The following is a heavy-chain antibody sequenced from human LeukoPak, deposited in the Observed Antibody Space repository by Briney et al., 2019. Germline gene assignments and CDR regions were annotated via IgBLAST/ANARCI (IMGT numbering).Heavy chain of an antibody. V-gene: IGHV1-46*01. D-gene: IGHD6-6*01. J-gene: IGHJ6*03. CDR2: INPSGGST. CDR1: GYTFTSYY. CDR3: ARGQTAARSSYYYYYMDV. Sequence: ASVKVSCKASGYTFTSYYMHWVRQAPGQGLEWMGIINPSGGSTNYAQKFQGRVTMTGDMSTNTVYMELSSLRSEDTAVYYCARGQTAARSSYYYYYMDVWGKGTTVTV.